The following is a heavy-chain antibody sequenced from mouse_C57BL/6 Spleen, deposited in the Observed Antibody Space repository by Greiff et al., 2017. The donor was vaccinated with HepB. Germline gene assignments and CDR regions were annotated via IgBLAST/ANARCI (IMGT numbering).Heavy chain of an antibody. D-gene: IGHD1-1*01. V-gene: IGHV1-15*01. CDR1: GYTFTDYE. J-gene: IGHJ2*01. Sequence: QVHVKQSGAELVRPGASVTLSCKASGYTFTDYEMHWVKQTPVHGLEWIGAIDPETGGTAYNQKFKGKAILTADKSSSTAYMELRSLTSEDSAVYYCTRGGNSRDYWGQGTTLTVSS. CDR2: IDPETGGT. CDR3: TRGGNSRDY.